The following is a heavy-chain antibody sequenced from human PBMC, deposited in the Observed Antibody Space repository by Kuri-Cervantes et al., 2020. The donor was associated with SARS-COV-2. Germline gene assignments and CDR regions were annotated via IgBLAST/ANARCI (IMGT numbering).Heavy chain of an antibody. CDR3: ARDYYGSGSYDFTADNWFDP. CDR1: GITFSSYE. V-gene: IGHV3-30*02. J-gene: IGHJ5*02. Sequence: SLMISCAAAGITFSSYEMTWLRQAPGRGLEWVAFIRDDGSNKYYADSVKGRFTISRDNSKNTLYLQMNSLRAEDTAVYYCARDYYGSGSYDFTADNWFDPWGQGTLVTVSS. D-gene: IGHD3-10*01. CDR2: IRDDGSNK.